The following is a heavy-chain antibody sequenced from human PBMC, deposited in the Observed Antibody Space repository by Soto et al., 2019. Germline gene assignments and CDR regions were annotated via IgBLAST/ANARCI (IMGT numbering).Heavy chain of an antibody. CDR3: ASSYGSGYRAFDY. Sequence: QVQLGQSGAEVKRPGPSGKFSCKASGDTFNFYSINWVRQAPGLGLEWMGRVNTIVSMSNYAQKFQGRVTMTADKSTSTAYMELSSLRSEDTAIYYCASSYGSGYRAFDYWGQGALVTVSS. CDR1: GDTFNFYS. CDR2: VNTIVSMS. D-gene: IGHD3-10*01. V-gene: IGHV1-69*02. J-gene: IGHJ4*02.